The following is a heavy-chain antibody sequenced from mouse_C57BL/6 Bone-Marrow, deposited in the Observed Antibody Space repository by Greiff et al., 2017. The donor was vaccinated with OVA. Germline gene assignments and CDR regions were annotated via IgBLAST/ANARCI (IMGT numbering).Heavy chain of an antibody. CDR2: FYPGSGSI. CDR3: ARHEGGYSNYEGFAY. CDR1: GYTFTEYT. V-gene: IGHV1-62-2*01. J-gene: IGHJ3*01. Sequence: QVQLQQSGAELVKPGASVKLSCKASGYTFTEYTIHWVKQRSGQGLEWIGWFYPGSGSIKYNEKFKDKATLTADKSSSTVYMELSRLISEDSAVYVGARHEGGYSNYEGFAYWGQGTLVTVSA. D-gene: IGHD2-5*01.